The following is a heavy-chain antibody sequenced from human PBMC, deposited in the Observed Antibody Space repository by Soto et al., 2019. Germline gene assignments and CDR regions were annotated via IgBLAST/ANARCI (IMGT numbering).Heavy chain of an antibody. CDR2: IYHSGST. V-gene: IGHV4-4*02. J-gene: IGHJ4*02. CDR1: GGSISSSNW. Sequence: SETLSLTCAVSGGSISSSNWWSWVRQPPGKGLEWIGEIYHSGSTNYNPSLKSRVTISVDKSKNQFSLKLSSVTAADTAVYYCARRDDILTGYYDYYFDYWGQGTLVTVPQ. CDR3: ARRDDILTGYYDYYFDY. D-gene: IGHD3-9*01.